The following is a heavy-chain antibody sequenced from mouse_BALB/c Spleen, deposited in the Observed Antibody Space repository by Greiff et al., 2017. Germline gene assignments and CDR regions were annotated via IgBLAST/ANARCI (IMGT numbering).Heavy chain of an antibody. CDR3: ARSAYGNFAWFAY. D-gene: IGHD2-1*01. V-gene: IGHV14-3*02. CDR1: GFNIKDTY. Sequence: EVQLQQSGAELVKPGASVKLSCTASGFNIKDTYMHWVKQRPEQGLEWIGGIDPANGNTKYDPKFQGKATITADTSSNTAYLQLSSLTSEDTAVYYCARSAYGNFAWFAYWGQGTLVTVSA. J-gene: IGHJ3*01. CDR2: IDPANGNT.